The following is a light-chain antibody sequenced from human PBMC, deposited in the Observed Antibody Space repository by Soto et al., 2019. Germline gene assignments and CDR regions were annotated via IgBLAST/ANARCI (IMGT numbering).Light chain of an antibody. V-gene: IGLV2-23*01. CDR1: SSDVGSYNL. CDR3: CSYAGSS. J-gene: IGLJ1*01. CDR2: EGS. Sequence: QSALTQPASVSGSPGQSITISCTGTSSDVGSYNLVSCYQQHPGKAPKLMIYEGSKRPSGVSNRFSGSKSGNTASLTISGLQAEDEADYYCCSYAGSSFGTGTKVTVL.